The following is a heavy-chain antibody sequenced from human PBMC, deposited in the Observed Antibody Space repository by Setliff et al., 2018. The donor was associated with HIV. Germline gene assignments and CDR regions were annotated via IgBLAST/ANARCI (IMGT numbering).Heavy chain of an antibody. V-gene: IGHV4-34*01. Sequence: PSETLSLTCDVYGGSFSGYYWNWIRQPPGKGLEWIGEINHIGSTNYNPSLKSRVTISVDTPKNQFSLKLSSVTAADTAVYYCARGHRLLFYESSGYYGYWGQGTLVTVSS. J-gene: IGHJ4*02. CDR2: INHIGST. CDR1: GGSFSGYY. D-gene: IGHD3-22*01. CDR3: ARGHRLLFYESSGYYGY.